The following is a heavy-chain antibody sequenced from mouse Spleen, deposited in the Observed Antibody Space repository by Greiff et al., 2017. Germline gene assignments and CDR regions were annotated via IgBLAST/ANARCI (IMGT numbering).Heavy chain of an antibody. Sequence: EVQGVESGGGLVKPGGSLKLSCAASGFTFSDYYMYWVRQTPEKRLEWVATISDGGSYTYYPDSVKGRFTISRDNAKNNLYLQMSSLKSEDTAMYYCARAYYYGYFDYWGQGTTLTVSS. CDR1: GFTFSDYY. V-gene: IGHV5-4*02. J-gene: IGHJ2*01. D-gene: IGHD1-1*01. CDR3: ARAYYYGYFDY. CDR2: ISDGGSYT.